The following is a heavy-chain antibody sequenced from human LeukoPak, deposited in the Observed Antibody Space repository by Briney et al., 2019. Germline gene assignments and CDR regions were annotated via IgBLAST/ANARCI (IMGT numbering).Heavy chain of an antibody. J-gene: IGHJ4*02. V-gene: IGHV1-69*02. D-gene: IGHD2-15*01. Sequence: ASVKVSCKASGGTFSSYTISWVRQAPGQGLEWMGRIIPILGIANYAQKLQGRVTITADKSTSTAYMELSSLRSEDTAVYYCASLYCSGGSCYRPPDYWGQGTLVTVSS. CDR3: ASLYCSGGSCYRPPDY. CDR1: GGTFSSYT. CDR2: IIPILGIA.